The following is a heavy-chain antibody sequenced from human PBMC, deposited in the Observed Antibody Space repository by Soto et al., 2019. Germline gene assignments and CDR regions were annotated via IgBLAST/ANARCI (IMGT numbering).Heavy chain of an antibody. CDR2: ISGSGGST. CDR1: GFTFSSYA. J-gene: IGHJ4*02. CDR3: AKAGPYCSGGSCPLDY. D-gene: IGHD2-15*01. Sequence: GSLRLSCAASGFTFSSYAMSWVRQAPGKGLEWVSAISGSGGSTYYADSVKGRFTISRDNSKNTLYLQMNSLRAEDTAVYYCAKAGPYCSGGSCPLDYWGQGTLVTVSS. V-gene: IGHV3-23*01.